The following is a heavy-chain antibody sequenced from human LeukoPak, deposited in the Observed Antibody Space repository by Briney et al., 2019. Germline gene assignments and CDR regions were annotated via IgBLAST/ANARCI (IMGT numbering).Heavy chain of an antibody. D-gene: IGHD1-7*01. CDR2: IKSKSDGGTT. V-gene: IGHV3-15*01. J-gene: IGHJ5*01. CDR1: GFTFSNAW. CDR3: TTNGNYRDS. Sequence: GGSLRLSCAASGFTFSNAWMSWVRQAPGKGLEWVGRIKSKSDGGTTDYAAPVTGTLTTSRNHSKNSLYLQMNSLKTEHTAVYYCTTNGNYRDSSGQGTLFTLSS.